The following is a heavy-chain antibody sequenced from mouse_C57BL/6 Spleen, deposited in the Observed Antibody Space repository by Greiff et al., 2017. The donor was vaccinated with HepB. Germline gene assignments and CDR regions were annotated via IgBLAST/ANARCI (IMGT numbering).Heavy chain of an antibody. V-gene: IGHV1-64*01. CDR1: GYTFTSYW. J-gene: IGHJ2*01. Sequence: XQLQQPGAELVKPGASVKLSCKASGYTFTSYWMHWVKQRPGQGLEWIGMIHPNSGSTNYNEKFKSKATLTVDKSSSTAYMQLSSLTSEDSAVYYCARWAWDYFDYWGQGTTLTVSS. CDR2: IHPNSGST. D-gene: IGHD4-1*01. CDR3: ARWAWDYFDY.